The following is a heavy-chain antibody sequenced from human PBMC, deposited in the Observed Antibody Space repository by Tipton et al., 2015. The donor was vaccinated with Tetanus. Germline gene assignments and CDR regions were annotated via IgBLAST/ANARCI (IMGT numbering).Heavy chain of an antibody. Sequence: TLSPTCDVSGASFRLGGYFWSWVRQHPGRGLEWIGNIQNTGNTHYNPSVESRASISLDTSTNQFYLRLRSVTVADTAVYYCARDQLGYSDRDALDVWGRGTMVTVSS. D-gene: IGHD6-13*01. J-gene: IGHJ3*01. CDR3: ARDQLGYSDRDALDV. V-gene: IGHV4-31*11. CDR1: GASFRLGGYF. CDR2: IQNTGNT.